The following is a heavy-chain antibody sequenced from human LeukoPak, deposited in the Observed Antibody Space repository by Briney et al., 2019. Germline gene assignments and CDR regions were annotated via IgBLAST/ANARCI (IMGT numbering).Heavy chain of an antibody. CDR3: ARSSEGRYYYDSSGFSYYYYYMDV. V-gene: IGHV4-59*01. CDR1: GGSISSYY. D-gene: IGHD3-22*01. CDR2: IYYSGST. Sequence: SETLSLTCTVSGGSISSYYWSWIRQPPGKGLEWIGYIYYSGSTYYNPSLGSRVTISVDTSKNQFSLKLSSVTAADTAVYYCARSSEGRYYYDSSGFSYYYYYMDVWGKGTTVTISS. J-gene: IGHJ6*03.